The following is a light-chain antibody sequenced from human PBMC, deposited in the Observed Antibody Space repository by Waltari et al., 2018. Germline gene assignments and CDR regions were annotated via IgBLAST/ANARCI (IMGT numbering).Light chain of an antibody. CDR1: SSDSGRYDI. J-gene: IGLJ3*02. CDR2: DVS. V-gene: IGLV2-23*02. Sequence: QSALTQPAAVSGSPGQSVTISCIGASSDSGRYDIVSWYQQHPGNPPKLVISDVSKRPSGVSDRFSGSKSGDTASLTISGLQFEDEADYYCCSYAGNYVWVFGGGTRLTVL. CDR3: CSYAGNYVWV.